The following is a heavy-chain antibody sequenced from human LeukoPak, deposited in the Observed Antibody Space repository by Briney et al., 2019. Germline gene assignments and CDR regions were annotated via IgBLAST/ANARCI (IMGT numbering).Heavy chain of an antibody. CDR2: IYYSGST. CDR1: GVSISSSSYY. V-gene: IGHV4-39*01. D-gene: IGHD6-19*01. J-gene: IGHJ4*02. Sequence: SETLSLTCTVSGVSISSSSYYWGWIRQPPGKGLEWIGSIYYSGSTYYNPSLKSRVTISVHTSKNQSSLKLSSVTAADTAVYYCARIYFLSSGWPYYFDYWGQGALVTVSS. CDR3: ARIYFLSSGWPYYFDY.